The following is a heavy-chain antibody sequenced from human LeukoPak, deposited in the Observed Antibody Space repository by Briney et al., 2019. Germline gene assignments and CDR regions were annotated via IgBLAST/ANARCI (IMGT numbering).Heavy chain of an antibody. D-gene: IGHD2-15*01. CDR2: MNPNSGNT. Sequence: ASVKVSCKASRYTFTSYDINWVRQATGQGLEWMGWMNPNSGNTGYAQKFQGRVTMTRNTSISTAYMELSSLRSEDTAVYYCARESQKGWFSFLDYWGQGTLVTVSS. J-gene: IGHJ4*02. CDR1: RYTFTSYD. CDR3: ARESQKGWFSFLDY. V-gene: IGHV1-8*01.